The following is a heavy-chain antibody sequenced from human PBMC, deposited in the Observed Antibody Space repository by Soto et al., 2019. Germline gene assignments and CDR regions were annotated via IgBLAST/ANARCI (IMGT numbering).Heavy chain of an antibody. Sequence: EVQLLESGGGLVQPGGSLRLSCAGSGFNFSSYAISWVRQAPGKGLEWVSVISVRGGSKYYADSVKGRFTISRDNSKNTLYLQMNSLRVEDTAIYYCAKDGRADIVVGAAATLGCWLYPWGQGTLVTVSS. CDR2: ISVRGGSK. CDR3: AKDGRADIVVGAAATLGCWLYP. CDR1: GFNFSSYA. D-gene: IGHD2-15*01. J-gene: IGHJ5*02. V-gene: IGHV3-23*01.